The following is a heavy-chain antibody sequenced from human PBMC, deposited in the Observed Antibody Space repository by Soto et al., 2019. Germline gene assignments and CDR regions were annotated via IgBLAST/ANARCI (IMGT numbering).Heavy chain of an antibody. J-gene: IGHJ4*02. D-gene: IGHD3-10*01. V-gene: IGHV3-74*01. Sequence: EVQLVESGGGLVQPGGSLRLSCAASGFTFIKFWMHWVRQAPGKGLVWVSRISTDGRITDYADSVKGRFTISRDNAKNALYLQMNSLRAEDTAIYYCVRLLDLDYWGQGTLVTVSS. CDR1: GFTFIKFW. CDR3: VRLLDLDY. CDR2: ISTDGRIT.